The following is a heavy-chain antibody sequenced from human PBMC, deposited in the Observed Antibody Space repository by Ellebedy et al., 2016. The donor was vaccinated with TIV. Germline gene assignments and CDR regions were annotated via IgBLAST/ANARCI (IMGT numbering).Heavy chain of an antibody. CDR3: ARDYWGSYEY. V-gene: IGHV1-2*02. CDR1: GYTFTDYR. D-gene: IGHD1-26*01. CDR2: ISPNGGGT. Sequence: AASVKVSCKASGYTFTDYRLDWARPAPGLGLEWMGWISPNGGGTHYAQKFQGRVSMTGDTSISTAYLELSRLTPDDTAVYYCARDYWGSYEYWGQGTLVTVSS. J-gene: IGHJ4*02.